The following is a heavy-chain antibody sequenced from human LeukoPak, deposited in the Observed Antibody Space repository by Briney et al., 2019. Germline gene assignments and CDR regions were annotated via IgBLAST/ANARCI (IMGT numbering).Heavy chain of an antibody. J-gene: IGHJ4*02. Sequence: SETLSLTCTVSGGPISRSGYQWGWIRRPPGQGLEWIGTLPYNENAYYSPSLRSRVTISVDTAKNQLFLKVTSVTAADTAVYYCARLPLARTYYDFDYWGQGTLVTVSS. CDR1: GGPISRSGYQ. D-gene: IGHD3-10*01. CDR3: ARLPLARTYYDFDY. V-gene: IGHV4-39*01. CDR2: LPYNENA.